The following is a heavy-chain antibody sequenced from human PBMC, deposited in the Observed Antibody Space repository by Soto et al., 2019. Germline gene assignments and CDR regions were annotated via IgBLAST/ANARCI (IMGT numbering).Heavy chain of an antibody. V-gene: IGHV4-4*02. Sequence: LSLTCAVSGGSIISSNWWHWVRQPPGKGLEWIGEIHHSGTTNYNPSLKSRVAISVDKSKNQSSLKLNSVTAADTAVYYCARVRQYCSGTSCYLDPWGQGTLVTVSS. D-gene: IGHD2-2*01. CDR1: GGSIISSNW. J-gene: IGHJ5*02. CDR3: ARVRQYCSGTSCYLDP. CDR2: IHHSGTT.